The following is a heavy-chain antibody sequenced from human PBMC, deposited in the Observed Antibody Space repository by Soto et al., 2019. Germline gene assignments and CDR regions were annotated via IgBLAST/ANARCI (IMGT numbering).Heavy chain of an antibody. D-gene: IGHD3-10*01. CDR1: GFTFSSYS. Sequence: GGSLRLSCAASGFTFSSYSMSWVRQAPGKGLEWVANIKQDGSEKYYVDSVKGRFTISRDNAKNSLYLQMNSLRAEDTAVYYCARDVSKRWYYGSGSSSDAFDIWGQGTMVTVSS. CDR3: ARDVSKRWYYGSGSSSDAFDI. CDR2: IKQDGSEK. V-gene: IGHV3-7*01. J-gene: IGHJ3*02.